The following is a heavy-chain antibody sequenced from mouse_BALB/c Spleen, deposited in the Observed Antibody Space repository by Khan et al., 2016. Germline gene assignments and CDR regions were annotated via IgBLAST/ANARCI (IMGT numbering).Heavy chain of an antibody. D-gene: IGHD1-1*01. CDR3: NAIYYGSDVYFDY. CDR2: IDPENGDT. J-gene: IGHJ2*01. CDR1: VFNIKDYY. V-gene: IGHV14-4*02. Sequence: VQLKESGAELVRSGASVKLSCTASVFNIKDYYMHWVKQRPEQGLEWLGWIDPENGDTEYAPKFQGKATMTADTSSNAAYLQFSSLTSEDSAVYYCNAIYYGSDVYFDYWGQGTTLTVSS.